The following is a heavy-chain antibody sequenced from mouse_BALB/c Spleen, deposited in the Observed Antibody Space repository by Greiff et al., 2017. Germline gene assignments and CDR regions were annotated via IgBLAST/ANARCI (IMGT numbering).Heavy chain of an antibody. CDR2: IWAGGST. CDR1: GFSLTSYG. V-gene: IGHV2-9*02. CDR3: AREYGNFYYFDY. D-gene: IGHD2-1*01. J-gene: IGHJ2*01. Sequence: VKLVESGPGLVAPSQSLSITCTVSGFSLTSYGVHWVRQPPGKGLEWLGVIWAGGSTNYNSALMSRLSISKDNSKSQVFLKMNSLQTDDTAMYYCAREYGNFYYFDYWGQGTTLTVSS.